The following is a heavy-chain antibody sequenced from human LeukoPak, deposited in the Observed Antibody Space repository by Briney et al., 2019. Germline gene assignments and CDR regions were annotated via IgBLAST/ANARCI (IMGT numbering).Heavy chain of an antibody. D-gene: IGHD2-15*01. CDR1: GGSISGYY. CDR2: INHSGST. Sequence: PSETLSLTCTASGGSISGYYWSWIRQPPGKGLEWIGEINHSGSTNYNPSLKSRVTISVDTSKNQFSLKLSSVTAADTAVYYCARTPYCSGGSCYSGSDAFDIWGQGTMVTVSS. CDR3: ARTPYCSGGSCYSGSDAFDI. V-gene: IGHV4-34*01. J-gene: IGHJ3*02.